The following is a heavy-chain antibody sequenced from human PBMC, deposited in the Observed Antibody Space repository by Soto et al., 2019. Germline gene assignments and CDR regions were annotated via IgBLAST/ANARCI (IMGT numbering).Heavy chain of an antibody. V-gene: IGHV3-30*18. CDR2: ISYDGSNK. CDR3: AKEIDPYYFDY. D-gene: IGHD2-21*01. Sequence: GGSLRLSCAASGFTFSSYGMHWVRQAPGKGLEWVAVISYDGSNKYYADSVKGRFTISRDNSKNTLYLQMNSLRAEDTAVYYCAKEIDPYYFDYWGQGTLVTVSS. J-gene: IGHJ4*02. CDR1: GFTFSSYG.